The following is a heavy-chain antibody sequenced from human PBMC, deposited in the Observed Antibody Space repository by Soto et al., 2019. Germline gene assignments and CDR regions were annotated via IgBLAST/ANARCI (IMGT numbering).Heavy chain of an antibody. CDR2: IRGAGINT. Sequence: GGSLRLSCTASGFTFTRHAMSWLRQAPGKGLEWVSGIRGAGINTYYADSVKGRFTITRDNSKNTLSLRMDSRREEDTAVYFCARGMDSFAFWGQGTTVTVSS. CDR1: GFTFTRHA. CDR3: ARGMDSFAF. J-gene: IGHJ6*01. D-gene: IGHD4-4*01. V-gene: IGHV3-23*01.